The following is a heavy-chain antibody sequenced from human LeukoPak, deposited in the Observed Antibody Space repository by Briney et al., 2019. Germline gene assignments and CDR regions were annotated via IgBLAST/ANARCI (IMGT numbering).Heavy chain of an antibody. CDR2: ISYDGSNR. D-gene: IGHD6-19*01. CDR1: GFTFSGYG. Sequence: GGSLRLSCAASGFTFSGYGMHWVRQAPGKGLEWVAVISYDGSNRYYADSVKGRFVISRDNSKNTLYVQMNSLRAEDTAVYYCAKYLAHSSGWLLDAFDIWGQGTMVTVSS. V-gene: IGHV3-30*18. CDR3: AKYLAHSSGWLLDAFDI. J-gene: IGHJ3*02.